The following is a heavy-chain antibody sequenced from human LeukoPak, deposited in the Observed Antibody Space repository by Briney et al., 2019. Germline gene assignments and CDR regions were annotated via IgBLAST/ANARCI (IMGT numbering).Heavy chain of an antibody. CDR2: IYHSGST. J-gene: IGHJ4*02. V-gene: IGHV4-38-2*01. Sequence: SETLSLTCAVSGYSISSGYYWGWIRQSPGKGLEWIGSIYHSGSTYYNPSLKSRVTISVDTSKNQFSLKLTSVTAADMAVYYCARQERYSSSWYDYWGQGILVTVSS. CDR3: ARQERYSSSWYDY. CDR1: GYSISSGYY. D-gene: IGHD6-13*01.